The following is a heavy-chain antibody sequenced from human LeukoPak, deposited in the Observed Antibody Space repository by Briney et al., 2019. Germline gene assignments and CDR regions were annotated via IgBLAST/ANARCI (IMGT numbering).Heavy chain of an antibody. V-gene: IGHV3-74*01. CDR3: ARVTSRTPAAGIDY. J-gene: IGHJ4*02. Sequence: GGSLRLSCAASGFTFTSYWMHWVRQVPGKGLVWVSRINSDGSGTTYAVSVKGRFTISRDNAKNTLYLQMNSLRAEDTAVYHCARVTSRTPAAGIDYWGQGTLVTVSS. CDR1: GFTFTSYW. D-gene: IGHD6-13*01. CDR2: INSDGSGT.